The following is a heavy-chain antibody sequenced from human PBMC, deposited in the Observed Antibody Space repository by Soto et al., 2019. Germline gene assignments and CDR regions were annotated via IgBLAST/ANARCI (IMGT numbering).Heavy chain of an antibody. CDR2: INNGGGT. D-gene: IGHD6-19*01. CDR1: RSTFTNFY. J-gene: IGHJ4*02. CDR3: ATSSDWSPLLDY. Sequence: QVQLVQSGAEVAKPGASVKVSCKASRSTFTNFYLHWVRQAPGQRPEWMGWINNGGGTIYAQKFQGRLTMTRDTSSTTAYMELISLSSDDTAFYYCATSSDWSPLLDYWGQGTLVTVSS. V-gene: IGHV1-2*02.